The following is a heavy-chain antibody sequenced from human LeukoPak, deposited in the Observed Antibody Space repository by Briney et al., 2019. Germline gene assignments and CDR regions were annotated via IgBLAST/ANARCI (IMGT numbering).Heavy chain of an antibody. CDR3: ARDSKSTADAFDI. CDR2: TYHSDYT. CDR1: GDSITSSHW. Sequence: SETLSLTCTVSGDSITSSHWWSWIRQSPGKGLEWIGNTYHSDYTNYNPSLKGRATISVDKSKHQLSLKVISVTAADTAMYYCARDSKSTADAFDIWGQGTMVTVSS. D-gene: IGHD5/OR15-5a*01. V-gene: IGHV4-4*02. J-gene: IGHJ3*02.